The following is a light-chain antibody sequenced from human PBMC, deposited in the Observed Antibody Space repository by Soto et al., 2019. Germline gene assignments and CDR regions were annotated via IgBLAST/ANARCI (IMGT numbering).Light chain of an antibody. Sequence: QSVLTQPPSASGTPGQTVTISCSGSSSNIGSAYIYWYQQLPGTAPKLLIYTNNQRPSGVPDRFSGSKSGTSASLAISGLQSEDEADYYCAAWDDSLNGPLFGGGTKVTVL. CDR2: TNN. J-gene: IGLJ2*01. CDR3: AAWDDSLNGPL. V-gene: IGLV1-44*01. CDR1: SSNIGSAY.